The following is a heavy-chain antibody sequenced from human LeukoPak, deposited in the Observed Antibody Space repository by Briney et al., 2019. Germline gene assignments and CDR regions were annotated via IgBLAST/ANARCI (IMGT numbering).Heavy chain of an antibody. Sequence: SETLSLTCAVYGGSFSDYYWSWLRQPPGKGLEWIGEINHSGDTNYNPSLKSRVSISVDTSKNKFSLKVRSVTAADTAVYYCARRYCGSISCRIDSWGQGTLVTVSS. D-gene: IGHD2-2*01. V-gene: IGHV4-34*01. CDR1: GGSFSDYY. CDR3: ARRYCGSISCRIDS. J-gene: IGHJ4*02. CDR2: INHSGDT.